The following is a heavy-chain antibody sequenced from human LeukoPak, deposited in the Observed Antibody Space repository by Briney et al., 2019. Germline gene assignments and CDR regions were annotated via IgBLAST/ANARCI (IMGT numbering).Heavy chain of an antibody. CDR2: ISYDGSNK. V-gene: IGHV3-30*03. CDR1: GFTFSSYG. D-gene: IGHD4-23*01. CDR3: VRWPYYYYYGMDV. J-gene: IGHJ6*02. Sequence: GGSLRLSCAASGFTFSSYGMHWVRQAPGKGLEWVAVISYDGSNKYYADSVKGRFTISRDNSKNTLYLQMNSLRAEDTAVYYCVRWPYYYYYGMDVWGQGTTVTVSS.